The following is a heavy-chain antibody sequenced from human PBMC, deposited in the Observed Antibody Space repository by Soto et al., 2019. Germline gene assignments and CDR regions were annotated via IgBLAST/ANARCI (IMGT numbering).Heavy chain of an antibody. J-gene: IGHJ4*02. V-gene: IGHV3-74*01. CDR2: IYFDGITT. CDR3: ARGGAMGVDY. CDR1: GFTFNTHW. D-gene: IGHD1-26*01. Sequence: EVQLVESGGGVVQPVGSLRLYCTAPGFTFNTHWMHWVRQAPGKGLVWVSRIYFDGITTNYADSVKGRLTFSRDNAKNTVYLHVNTLRDEDTAVDYCARGGAMGVDYWGKGTLVTVSS.